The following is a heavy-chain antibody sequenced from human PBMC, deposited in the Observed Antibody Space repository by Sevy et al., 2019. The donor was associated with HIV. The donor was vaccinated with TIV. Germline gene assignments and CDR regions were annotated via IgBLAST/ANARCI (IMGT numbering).Heavy chain of an antibody. J-gene: IGHJ6*02. CDR2: ISGSGGST. CDR1: GFTFSTYT. V-gene: IGHV3-23*01. D-gene: IGHD2-15*01. Sequence: GGSLRLSCAASGFTFSTYTMNWVRQAPGKGLEWVSGISGSGGSTYQADSEKGRFTISRDKSKNTLELQMNSMGAEDTAVYYCAKGDRTFYGMDVWGQGTTVTVSS. CDR3: AKGDRTFYGMDV.